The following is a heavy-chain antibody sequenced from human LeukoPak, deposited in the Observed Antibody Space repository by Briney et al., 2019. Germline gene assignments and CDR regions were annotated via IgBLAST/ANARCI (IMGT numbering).Heavy chain of an antibody. J-gene: IGHJ5*02. V-gene: IGHV4-59*05. D-gene: IGHD2-21*01. Sequence: SETLSLTCTVSGGSISSYYWSWIRQPPGKGLEWIGSIYYSGSTYYNPSLKSRVTISVDTSKNQFSLKLSSVTAADTAVYYCARLLSGENWFDPWGQGTLVTVSS. CDR2: IYYSGST. CDR3: ARLLSGENWFDP. CDR1: GGSISSYY.